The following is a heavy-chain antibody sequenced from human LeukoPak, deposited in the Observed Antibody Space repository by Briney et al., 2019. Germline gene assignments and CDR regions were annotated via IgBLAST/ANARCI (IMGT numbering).Heavy chain of an antibody. D-gene: IGHD3-16*01. V-gene: IGHV4-39*01. CDR1: GASIRGSTYY. CDR2: IYYSGST. Sequence: SETLSLTCTVSGASIRGSTYYWGWIRQPPGKGLEWIGSIYYSGSTYYNPSLKSRVTISVDTSKNQFSLKLSSVTAADTAVYYCARWGPSAFDMWGQGTKVTVSS. CDR3: ARWGPSAFDM. J-gene: IGHJ3*02.